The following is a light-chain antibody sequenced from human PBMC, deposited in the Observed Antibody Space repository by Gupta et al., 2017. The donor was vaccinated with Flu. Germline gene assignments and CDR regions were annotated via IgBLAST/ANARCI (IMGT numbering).Light chain of an antibody. CDR1: QGIRSW. V-gene: IGKV1-5*03. Sequence: SPSTLSASVGDKVTITCRASQGIRSWMTWYHQKPGKAPTLLMYVASTLESGVPSRFRGSGSGTEFTLTISNLQPEDIGTYYCQQCKSTWAFGPGTKVDIK. CDR2: VAS. J-gene: IGKJ3*01. CDR3: QQCKSTWA.